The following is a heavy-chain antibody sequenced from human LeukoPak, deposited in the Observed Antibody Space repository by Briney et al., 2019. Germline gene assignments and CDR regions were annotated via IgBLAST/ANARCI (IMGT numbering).Heavy chain of an antibody. J-gene: IGHJ4*02. V-gene: IGHV3-9*01. CDR3: ARTRGGGSHYYFDY. Sequence: PGGSLRLSCAASEFTFDDYAMHWVRQAPGRGLEWVSGISSNSGNVGYADSVKGRFTISRDNAKISLYLQMNSLRTEDTALYYCARTRGGGSHYYFDYWGQGTLVTVSS. D-gene: IGHD1-26*01. CDR1: EFTFDDYA. CDR2: ISSNSGNV.